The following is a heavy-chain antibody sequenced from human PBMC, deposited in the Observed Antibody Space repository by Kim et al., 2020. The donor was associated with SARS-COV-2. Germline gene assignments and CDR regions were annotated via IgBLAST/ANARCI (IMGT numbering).Heavy chain of an antibody. CDR1: GFNFSDSY. CDR2: IDGSSEIV. CDR3: ARDPNRIDA. J-gene: IGHJ5*02. V-gene: IGHV3-11*01. Sequence: GGSLRLSCAGSGFNFSDSYMSWIRRAPGKGLEWLSHIDGSSEIVSYADSVKGRFTISRDNAKNSLYLQMDSLRVDDTAVYFCARDPNRIDAWGQGTLITV.